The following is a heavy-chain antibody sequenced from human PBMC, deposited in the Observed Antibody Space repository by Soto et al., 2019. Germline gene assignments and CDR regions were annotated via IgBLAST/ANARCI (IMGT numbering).Heavy chain of an antibody. Sequence: GQSLNLSCKASGYPLTGYWIGWVRQLPGKGLEWMGIIYPDDSDTRYSPSFQGQVTISADKSINTAYLQWSSLKASDTAMYYCATAPSDPYYYYCMDVWGQGTTVTVCS. CDR2: IYPDDSDT. CDR3: ATAPSDPYYYYCMDV. D-gene: IGHD2-2*01. V-gene: IGHV5-51*03. J-gene: IGHJ6*02. CDR1: GYPLTGYW.